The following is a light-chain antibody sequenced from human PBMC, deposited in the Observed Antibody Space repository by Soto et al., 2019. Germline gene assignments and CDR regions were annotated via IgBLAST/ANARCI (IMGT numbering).Light chain of an antibody. CDR1: QSISSSY. V-gene: IGKV3-20*01. CDR3: QQYGISSHT. CDR2: GAS. Sequence: EVVLTQSPGTLSLSPGERATLSCRASQSISSSYLAWYQQRPGQAPRLLIHGASSRATGIPDRFSGSGSGTDFTLTISRLEPEDFAVYYCQQYGISSHTFGQGTKLKIK. J-gene: IGKJ2*01.